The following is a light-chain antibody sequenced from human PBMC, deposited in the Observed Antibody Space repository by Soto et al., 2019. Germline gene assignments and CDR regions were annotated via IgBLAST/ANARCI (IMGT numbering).Light chain of an antibody. Sequence: DIQMPQSPSSLSASVGDSVTITCQASQDISNYLNWYQQKPGKAPKLLIYDASNLETGVPSRFSGNGSGTEFTLTISSLQPDDFATYYCQQYNTYSTVGQGTRLEI. CDR1: QDISNY. CDR2: DAS. V-gene: IGKV1-33*01. J-gene: IGKJ5*01. CDR3: QQYNTYST.